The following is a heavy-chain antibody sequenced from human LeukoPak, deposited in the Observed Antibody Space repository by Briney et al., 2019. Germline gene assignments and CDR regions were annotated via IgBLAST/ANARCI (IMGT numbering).Heavy chain of an antibody. CDR1: GFTFSSYA. Sequence: GGSLRLSCAASGFTFSSYARHWVRQAPGKGLEWVAVISYDGSNKYYADSVKGRFTISRDNSKNTLYLQMNSLRAEDTAVYYCARVGVAVAGTYWGQGTLVTVSS. V-gene: IGHV3-30*04. J-gene: IGHJ4*02. CDR3: ARVGVAVAGTY. D-gene: IGHD6-19*01. CDR2: ISYDGSNK.